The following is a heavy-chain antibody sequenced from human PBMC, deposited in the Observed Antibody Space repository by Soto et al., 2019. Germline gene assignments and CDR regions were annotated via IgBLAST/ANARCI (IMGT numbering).Heavy chain of an antibody. CDR1: GFTFSSYS. CDR3: ARDPYGSGTYYNSAFDI. J-gene: IGHJ3*02. CDR2: ISSSSSTI. V-gene: IGHV3-48*01. Sequence: GGSLRLYCAASGFTFSSYSMNWVRQAPEKGLEWVSYISSSSSTIYYADSVKGRFSISRDNAKNSLYLQMNSLRAEDTAVYYCARDPYGSGTYYNSAFDIWGQGTMVTVSS. D-gene: IGHD3-10*01.